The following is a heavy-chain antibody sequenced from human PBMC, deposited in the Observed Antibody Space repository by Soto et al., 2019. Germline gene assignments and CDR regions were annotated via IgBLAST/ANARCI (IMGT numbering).Heavy chain of an antibody. CDR1: GGSISRYY. CDR2: IYYTGSA. V-gene: IGHV4-59*01. J-gene: IGHJ2*01. CDR3: ARDLTQYGDYGWYFDL. Sequence: QVQLQESGPGLVKPSETLSLTCTVSGGSISRYYWSWIRQPPGKGLEWIGYIYYTGSANSNPSLKSRVTISVDTPKNQFSLKLSSVTAADTAVYYCARDLTQYGDYGWYFDLWGRGTLVTVST. D-gene: IGHD4-17*01.